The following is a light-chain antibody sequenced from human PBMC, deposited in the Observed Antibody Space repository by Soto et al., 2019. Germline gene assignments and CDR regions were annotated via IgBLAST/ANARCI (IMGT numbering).Light chain of an antibody. CDR1: QSVSSY. J-gene: IGKJ1*01. CDR2: DAS. CDR3: QLYGISPWT. V-gene: IGKV3-11*01. Sequence: EIVLTQSPATLSLSPGERATLSCRASQSVSSYLAWYQQKPGQAPRLLIYDASNRATGIPARLSGSGSGKEFPLTIARLEPEDFAVYYCQLYGISPWTFGQGTKVDIK.